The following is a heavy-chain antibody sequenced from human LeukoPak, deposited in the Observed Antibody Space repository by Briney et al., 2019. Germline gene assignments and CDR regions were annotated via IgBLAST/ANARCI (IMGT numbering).Heavy chain of an antibody. J-gene: IGHJ5*02. D-gene: IGHD3-10*01. V-gene: IGHV4-59*08. CDR2: FYYIGST. CDR3: ARHQSGSPWFDP. CDR1: GGSISGYY. Sequence: PSETLSLTCTVSGGSISGYYWNWIRQPPGKGLEWIGYFYYIGSTNYNPSLRSRVIISVDTSKNQFSLKLNSVTAADTAVYFCARHQSGSPWFDPWGQGTLVTVSS.